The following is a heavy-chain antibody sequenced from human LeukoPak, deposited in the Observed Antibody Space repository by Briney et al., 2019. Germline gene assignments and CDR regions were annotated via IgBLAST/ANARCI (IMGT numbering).Heavy chain of an antibody. J-gene: IGHJ4*02. Sequence: GASVKVSCKASGYTFTTYYIHWVRQAPGQGLEWMGIINPSGSRTSYAQKFQGRVTMTRDTSASTVYMELSSLRSEDTAVYYCATICSSTSCYAGGDDYWGQGTLVTVSS. CDR3: ATICSSTSCYAGGDDY. CDR1: GYTFTTYY. CDR2: INPSGSRT. V-gene: IGHV1-46*01. D-gene: IGHD2-2*01.